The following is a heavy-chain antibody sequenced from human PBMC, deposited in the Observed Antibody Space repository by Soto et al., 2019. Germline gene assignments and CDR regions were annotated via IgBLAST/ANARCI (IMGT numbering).Heavy chain of an antibody. V-gene: IGHV3-23*01. CDR3: AKVGGYGGNSRHFDY. CDR1: GFTFSIYA. CDR2: ISGSGGST. Sequence: EVQLLESGGGLVQPGGSLRLSCAASGFTFSIYAMSWVRQAPGKGLEWVSAISGSGGSTYYADSVKGRFTISRDNSKNTLYLQMNSLRAEDTAVYYCAKVGGYGGNSRHFDYWGQGTLVTVSS. J-gene: IGHJ4*02. D-gene: IGHD5-12*01.